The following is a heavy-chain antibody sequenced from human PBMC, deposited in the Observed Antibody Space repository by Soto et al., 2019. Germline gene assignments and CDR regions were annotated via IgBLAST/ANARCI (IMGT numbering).Heavy chain of an antibody. D-gene: IGHD6-6*01. Sequence: QVQLVQSGAEVKKPGSLVKVSCKASGGTFSSYAISWVRQAPGQGLEWMGGIIPIFGTANYAQKFQGRVTITADKSTSTAYMELSSLRSEDTAVYYCARDRSIAARLLPVGWFDPWGQGTLVTVSS. CDR2: IIPIFGTA. V-gene: IGHV1-69*06. CDR3: ARDRSIAARLLPVGWFDP. J-gene: IGHJ5*02. CDR1: GGTFSSYA.